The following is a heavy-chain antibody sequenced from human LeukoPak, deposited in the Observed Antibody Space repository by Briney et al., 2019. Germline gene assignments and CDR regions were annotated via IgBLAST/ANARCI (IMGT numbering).Heavy chain of an antibody. CDR1: GFTVSSNY. D-gene: IGHD6-13*01. CDR2: IYSGGST. Sequence: PGGSLRLSCAASGFTVSSNYMSWVRQAPGKGLEWVSVIYSGGSTYYADSVKGRFTISRDNSKNTLYLQMNSLRAEDTAVYYCARDPSSSNWFDPWGQGTLVTVSS. V-gene: IGHV3-66*01. CDR3: ARDPSSSNWFDP. J-gene: IGHJ5*02.